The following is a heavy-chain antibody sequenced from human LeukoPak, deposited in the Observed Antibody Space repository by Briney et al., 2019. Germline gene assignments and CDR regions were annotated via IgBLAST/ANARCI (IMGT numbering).Heavy chain of an antibody. CDR2: ISSNGGNT. J-gene: IGHJ4*02. V-gene: IGHV3-64*01. CDR1: GFTFSNYA. D-gene: IGHD3-10*01. Sequence: GGSLRLSCAAAGFTFSNYAMHWGRQARGKGLEYVSAISSNGGNTYYANSVKGRFTIARDNSKNTVDLQMGSLRAEDTAVYYCARGRFDYWGQGTLVTVSS. CDR3: ARGRFDY.